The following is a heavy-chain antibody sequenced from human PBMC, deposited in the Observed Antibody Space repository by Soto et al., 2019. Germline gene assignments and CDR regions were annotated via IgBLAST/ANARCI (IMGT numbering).Heavy chain of an antibody. CDR3: ARQEADYDFWSGYYSSTDY. CDR2: IYYSGST. CDR1: GGSISSSSYY. Sequence: PSETLSLTCTVSGGSISSSSYYWCWIRHPPGKGLEWIGSIYYSGSTYYNPSLKSRVTISVDTSKNQFSLKLSSVTAADTAVYYCARQEADYDFWSGYYSSTDYWGQGTLVTVSS. J-gene: IGHJ4*02. V-gene: IGHV4-39*01. D-gene: IGHD3-3*01.